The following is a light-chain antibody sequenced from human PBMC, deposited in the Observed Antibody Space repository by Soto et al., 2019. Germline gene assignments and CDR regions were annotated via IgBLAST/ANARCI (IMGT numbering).Light chain of an antibody. CDR1: SSDVGGYNY. CDR3: SSYTSSSTVHVV. Sequence: QSALTQPASVSGSPGQSITISCTGTSSDVGGYNYVSWYQQHLGKAPKLMIYDVSNRPSGVSNRFSGSKSGNTASLTISGLQAEDEADYYCSSYTSSSTVHVVFGGGTKVTVL. V-gene: IGLV2-14*01. J-gene: IGLJ2*01. CDR2: DVS.